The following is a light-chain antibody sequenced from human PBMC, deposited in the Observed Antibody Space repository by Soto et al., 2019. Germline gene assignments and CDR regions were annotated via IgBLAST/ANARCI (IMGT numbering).Light chain of an antibody. Sequence: EIVMTQSPVPLSVSPGERATLSCMASQNISSYLIWYQQKPGQAPRLLIYGASSRATGIPDRFSGTGSKTDCNLTINRLEPEDVAVYYCQQYENSPITFGQGTRLEIK. CDR3: QQYENSPIT. V-gene: IGKV3-20*01. J-gene: IGKJ5*01. CDR2: GAS. CDR1: QNISSY.